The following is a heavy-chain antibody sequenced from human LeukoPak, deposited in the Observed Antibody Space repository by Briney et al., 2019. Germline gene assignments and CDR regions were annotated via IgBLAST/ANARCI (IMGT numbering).Heavy chain of an antibody. V-gene: IGHV4-34*01. D-gene: IGHD6-6*01. J-gene: IGHJ4*02. CDR3: AKTPTALVRGGYYFDN. CDR2: INHSGST. Sequence: SETLSLTCAVYGGSFSDHYWSWIRQPPGKGLEWIGDINHSGSTDYNPSLKSRVTMSVDTSKNQFSLKLGSVTAADTAVYYCAKTPTALVRGGYYFDNWGQGTLVTVSS. CDR1: GGSFSDHY.